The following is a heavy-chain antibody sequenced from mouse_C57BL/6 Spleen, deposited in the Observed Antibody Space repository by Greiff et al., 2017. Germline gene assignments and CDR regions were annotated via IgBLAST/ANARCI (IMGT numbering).Heavy chain of an antibody. CDR2: LTYDGSY. V-gene: IGHV3-6*01. Sequence: ESGPGLVKPSQSLSLTCPVTGYPITRGFYWHWIRQFPGNKLEWMGYLTYDGSYNYNPSLQNRISITRDTSKNQFFLKLNSVTTEDTAADDCANQFLLLVHFDYWGQGTTLTVSS. D-gene: IGHD5-1-1*01. CDR3: ANQFLLLVHFDY. J-gene: IGHJ2*01. CDR1: GYPITRGFY.